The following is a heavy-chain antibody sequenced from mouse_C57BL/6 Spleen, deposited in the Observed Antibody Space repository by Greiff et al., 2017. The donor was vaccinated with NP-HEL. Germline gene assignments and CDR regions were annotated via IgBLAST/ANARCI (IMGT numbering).Heavy chain of an antibody. J-gene: IGHJ3*01. CDR2: INPNNGGT. V-gene: IGHV1-26*01. D-gene: IGHD2-2*01. CDR1: GYTFTDYY. Sequence: VQLQQSGPELVKPGASVKISCKASGYTFTDYYMNWVKQSHGKSLEWIGDINPNNGGTSYNQKFKGKATLTVDKSSSTAYMELSSLTSEDSAVYYCARWGYYGYDRGFAYWGQGTLVTVSA. CDR3: ARWGYYGYDRGFAY.